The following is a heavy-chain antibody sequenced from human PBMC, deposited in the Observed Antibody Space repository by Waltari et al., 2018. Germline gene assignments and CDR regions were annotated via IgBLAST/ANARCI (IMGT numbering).Heavy chain of an antibody. D-gene: IGHD3-10*01. CDR1: GGSISSGGYY. J-gene: IGHJ4*02. Sequence: QLQLQESGPGLVKPSETLSLTCTVSGGSISSGGYYWSWIRQHPGKGLEWIGYIYYSGIHHSNPSPKSRFTISVDTSKNQFSLKLSSVTAADTAVYYCARLWFGESNDDYWGQGTLVTVSS. CDR3: ARLWFGESNDDY. V-gene: IGHV4-31*03. CDR2: IYYSGIH.